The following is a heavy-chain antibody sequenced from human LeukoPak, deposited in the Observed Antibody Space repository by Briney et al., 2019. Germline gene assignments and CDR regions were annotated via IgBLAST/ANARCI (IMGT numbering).Heavy chain of an antibody. CDR3: ARDQPRRGPGNHDY. CDR2: MNPNSGNT. J-gene: IGHJ4*02. D-gene: IGHD2-2*01. Sequence: ASVKVSCKASGYTFTSYDINWVRQATGQGLEWMGWMNPNSGNTGYAQKFQGRVTMIRNTSISTAYMELSSLRSEDTAVYYCARDQPRRGPGNHDYWGQGTLVTVSS. V-gene: IGHV1-8*01. CDR1: GYTFTSYD.